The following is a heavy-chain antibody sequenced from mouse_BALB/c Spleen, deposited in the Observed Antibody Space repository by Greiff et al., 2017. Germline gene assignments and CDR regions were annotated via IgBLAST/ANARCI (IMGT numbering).Heavy chain of an antibody. CDR3: ARNYDGPTFDY. J-gene: IGHJ2*01. V-gene: IGHV2-9*02. Sequence: VQLQESGPGLVAPSQSLSITCTVSGFSLTSYGVHWVRQPPGKGLEWLGVIWAGGSTNYNSALMSRLSISKDNSKSQVFLKMNSLQTDDTAMYYCARNYDGPTFDYWGQGTTLTVSS. CDR2: IWAGGST. CDR1: GFSLTSYG. D-gene: IGHD2-4*01.